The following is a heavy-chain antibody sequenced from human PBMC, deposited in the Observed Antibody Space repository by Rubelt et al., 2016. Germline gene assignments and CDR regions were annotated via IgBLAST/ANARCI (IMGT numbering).Heavy chain of an antibody. Sequence: GGGLVEPGGSLRLSCAASGFTFSRYWMHWVRQAPGKGLVWVSRINRDGSSTTYSDSVKGRFSISRDNAKNTLYLQMNSLRAEDTDVYYCARSPGMYTGTYRFDYWGQGTLVTVSS. V-gene: IGHV3-74*01. CDR3: ARSPGMYTGTYRFDY. CDR1: GFTFSRYW. CDR2: INRDGSST. D-gene: IGHD1-26*01. J-gene: IGHJ4*02.